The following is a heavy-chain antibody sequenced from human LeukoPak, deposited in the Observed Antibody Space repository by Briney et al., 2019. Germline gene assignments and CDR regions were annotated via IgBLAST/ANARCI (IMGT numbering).Heavy chain of an antibody. D-gene: IGHD2-2*02. CDR3: ARIFCSSVSCYNAWNNAFDI. J-gene: IGHJ3*02. Sequence: SETLSLTCTVSGGSISSSSYYWGWIRQPPGKGLEWIGSIYYSGSTYYNPSLKSRVTISVDTSKNQFSPKLSSVTAADTAVYYCARIFCSSVSCYNAWNNAFDIWGQGTMVIVSS. V-gene: IGHV4-39*07. CDR2: IYYSGST. CDR1: GGSISSSSYY.